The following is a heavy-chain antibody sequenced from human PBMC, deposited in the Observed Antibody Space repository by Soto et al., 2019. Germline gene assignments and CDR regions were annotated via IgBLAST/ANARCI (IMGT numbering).Heavy chain of an antibody. Sequence: VKVSCKASGYTFTSYAMHWVRQAPGQRLEWMGWINAGNGNTKYSQKFQGRVTITRDTSASTAYMELSSLRSEDTAVYYCARTPMVRGAPAYGMDVWGQGTTVTVSS. J-gene: IGHJ6*02. CDR1: GYTFTSYA. CDR2: INAGNGNT. V-gene: IGHV1-3*01. D-gene: IGHD3-10*01. CDR3: ARTPMVRGAPAYGMDV.